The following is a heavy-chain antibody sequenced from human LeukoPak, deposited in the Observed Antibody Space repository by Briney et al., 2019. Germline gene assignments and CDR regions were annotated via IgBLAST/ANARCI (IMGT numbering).Heavy chain of an antibody. Sequence: SETLSLTCAVYGGSFSGYYWSWIRQPPGKGLEWIGEINHSGSTNYNPSLKSRVTISVDTSKNQFSLKLSSVTAADTALYYCARDVRAFDIWGQGTMVTVSS. J-gene: IGHJ3*02. CDR1: GGSFSGYY. CDR2: INHSGST. V-gene: IGHV4-34*01. CDR3: ARDVRAFDI.